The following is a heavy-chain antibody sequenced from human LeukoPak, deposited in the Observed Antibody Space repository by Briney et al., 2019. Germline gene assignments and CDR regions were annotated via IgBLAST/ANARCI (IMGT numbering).Heavy chain of an antibody. V-gene: IGHV1-69*05. D-gene: IGHD3-10*01. CDR2: IIPIFGTA. J-gene: IGHJ6*02. CDR1: GGTFSSYA. Sequence: SVKVSCKASGGTFSSYAISWVRQAPGQGLEWMGGIIPIFGTANYAQKFQGRVTITRDTSANIVYMELNSLRSQDTGVYYCARDEVDYYGMDVWGQGATITVSS. CDR3: ARDEVDYYGMDV.